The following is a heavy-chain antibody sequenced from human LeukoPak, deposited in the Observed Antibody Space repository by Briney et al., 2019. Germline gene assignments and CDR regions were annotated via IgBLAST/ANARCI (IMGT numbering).Heavy chain of an antibody. Sequence: GGSLRLSCAASGFTFSSYSMNWVRQAPGKGLEWVSYISSSSSTIYYADSVKGRFTISRDNAKNSLYLQMNSLRAEDTAVYYCARGDYYGSGSYYNDYYYGMDVWGQGTTVTVSS. J-gene: IGHJ6*02. CDR2: ISSSSSTI. CDR3: ARGDYYGSGSYYNDYYYGMDV. CDR1: GFTFSSYS. V-gene: IGHV3-48*01. D-gene: IGHD3-10*01.